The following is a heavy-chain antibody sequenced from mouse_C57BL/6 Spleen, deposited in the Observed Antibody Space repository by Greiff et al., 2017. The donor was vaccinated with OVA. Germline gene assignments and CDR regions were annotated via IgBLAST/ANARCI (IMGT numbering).Heavy chain of an antibody. CDR2: INPNYGTT. V-gene: IGHV1-39*01. D-gene: IGHD1-1*01. Sequence: VQLKQSGPELVKPGASVKISCKASGYSFTDYNMNWVKQSNGKSLEWIGVINPNYGTTSYNQKFKGKATLTVDQSSSTAYMQLNSLTSEDSAVXYRARGGNYYGSRFDYWGQSTTLTVSS. CDR3: ARGGNYYGSRFDY. CDR1: GYSFTDYN. J-gene: IGHJ2*01.